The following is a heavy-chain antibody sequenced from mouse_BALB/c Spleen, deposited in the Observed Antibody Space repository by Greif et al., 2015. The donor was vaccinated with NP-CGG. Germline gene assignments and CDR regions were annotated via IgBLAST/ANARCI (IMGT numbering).Heavy chain of an antibody. CDR3: ARREGTGTFAY. CDR1: GYTFTSYW. J-gene: IGHJ3*01. V-gene: IGHV1-7*01. Sequence: QVQLQQSGAELAKPGASVKMSCKASGYTFTSYWMHWVKQRPGQGLEWIGYINPSTGYTEYNQKFKDRATLTADKSSSTAYMQLSSLTSEDSAVYYCARREGTGTFAYWGQGTLVTVSA. D-gene: IGHD4-1*01. CDR2: INPSTGYT.